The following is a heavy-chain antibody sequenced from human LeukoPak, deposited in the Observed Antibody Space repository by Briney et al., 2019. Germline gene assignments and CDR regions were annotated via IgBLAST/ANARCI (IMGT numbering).Heavy chain of an antibody. J-gene: IGHJ3*02. V-gene: IGHV3-21*01. D-gene: IGHD5-18*01. CDR1: GFTFSSYS. CDR2: ISSSSSYI. Sequence: GGSLRLSCAASGFTFSSYSMNWVRQAPGKGLEWVSSISSSSSYIYYADSVKGRFTISRDNAKNSLHLQMNSLRAEDTAVYYCARDLGYSYDNAFDIWGQGTMVTVSS. CDR3: ARDLGYSYDNAFDI.